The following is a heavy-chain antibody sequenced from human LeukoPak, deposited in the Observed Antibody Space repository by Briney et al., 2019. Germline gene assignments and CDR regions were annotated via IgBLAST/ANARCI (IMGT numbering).Heavy chain of an antibody. CDR3: ARLLNPRRITMIGDY. CDR1: GYSFTSYW. Sequence: SGESLKISCKGSGYSFTSYWIGWVRQMPGKGLEWMGIIYPGDSDTRYSPSFQGQVTISADKSISTAYLQWSSLKASDTAMYYCARLLNPRRITMIGDYWGQGTLVTVSS. D-gene: IGHD3-22*01. V-gene: IGHV5-51*01. CDR2: IYPGDSDT. J-gene: IGHJ4*02.